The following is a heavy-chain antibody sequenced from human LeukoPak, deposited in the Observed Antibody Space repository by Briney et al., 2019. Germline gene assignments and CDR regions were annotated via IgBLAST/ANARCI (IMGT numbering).Heavy chain of an antibody. J-gene: IGHJ4*02. CDR1: GGSISSYY. V-gene: IGHV4-59*01. Sequence: SEALSLTCTVSGGSISSYYWSWIRQPPGKGLEWIGYIYYSGSTNYNPSLKSRATISVDTSKNQFSLKLSSVTAADTAVYYCARYLTGNQFDYWGQGTLVTVSS. CDR3: ARYLTGNQFDY. D-gene: IGHD7-27*01. CDR2: IYYSGST.